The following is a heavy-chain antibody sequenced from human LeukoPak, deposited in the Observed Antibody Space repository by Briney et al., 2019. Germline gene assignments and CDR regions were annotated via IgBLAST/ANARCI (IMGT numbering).Heavy chain of an antibody. Sequence: SETLSLTCTVSGGSINSYYWSWIRRPPGEGLEWIGYIYYSGSTNYNPSLKSRVTISVDTSKNQFSLKLTSVTAADTAVYYCASRGVAAAYDASDIWGQGTMVTVSS. V-gene: IGHV4-59*08. CDR3: ASRGVAAAYDASDI. CDR1: GGSINSYY. CDR2: IYYSGST. J-gene: IGHJ3*02. D-gene: IGHD6-13*01.